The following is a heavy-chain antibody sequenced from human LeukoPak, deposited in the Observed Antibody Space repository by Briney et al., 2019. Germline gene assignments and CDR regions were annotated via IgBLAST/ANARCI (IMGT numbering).Heavy chain of an antibody. CDR2: ISSSGSTI. D-gene: IGHD2-2*01. CDR3: ASFCSSTSCYGVNDAFDI. CDR1: GFTISDYY. V-gene: IGHV3-11*01. Sequence: GGSLRLSCAASGFTISDYYMSWIRQAPGRGLEWVSYISSSGSTIYYADSVKGRFTISRDNAKNSLYLQMNSLRAEDTAVYYCASFCSSTSCYGVNDAFDIWGQGTMVTVSS. J-gene: IGHJ3*02.